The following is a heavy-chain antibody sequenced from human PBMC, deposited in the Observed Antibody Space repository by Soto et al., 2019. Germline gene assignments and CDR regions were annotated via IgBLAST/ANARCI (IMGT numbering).Heavy chain of an antibody. Sequence: SGPTLVNPTQTLTLTCTFSGFSFTTAGVAVGWIRQTPGGALEWLTLIYYNDDRRFSPSLKTRLTITGDTSKNQVVLSLTNVDPGDTATXFCAHSDGGYEIIYFDFWGPGIPVTVSS. V-gene: IGHV2-5*01. CDR3: AHSDGGYEIIYFDF. CDR1: GFSFTTAGVA. D-gene: IGHD5-12*01. CDR2: IYYNDDR. J-gene: IGHJ4*02.